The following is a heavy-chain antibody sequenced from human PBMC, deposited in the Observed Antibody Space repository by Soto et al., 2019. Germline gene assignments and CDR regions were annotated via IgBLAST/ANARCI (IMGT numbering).Heavy chain of an antibody. Sequence: GGSLRLSCAASGFTFSSYAMSWVRQAPGKGLEWVSAISGSGGSTYYADSVKGRFTISRDNSKNTLYLQMNSLRAKDTAVYYCAKASRIYGGPFDYWGQGTLVTVSS. J-gene: IGHJ4*02. D-gene: IGHD2-15*01. CDR2: ISGSGGST. V-gene: IGHV3-23*01. CDR3: AKASRIYGGPFDY. CDR1: GFTFSSYA.